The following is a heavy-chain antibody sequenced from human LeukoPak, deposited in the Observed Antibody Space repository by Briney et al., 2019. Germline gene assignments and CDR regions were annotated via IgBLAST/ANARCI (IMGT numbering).Heavy chain of an antibody. J-gene: IGHJ5*02. V-gene: IGHV4-59*12. CDR2: IYYSGST. CDR3: ARDLKVYDSSGYLPGWFDP. Sequence: SETVSLTCTVSGGSISSYYWSWIRQPPGKGLEWIGYIYYSGSTNYNPSPKSRVTISVDTSKNQFSLKLSSVTAADTAVYYCARDLKVYDSSGYLPGWFDPWGQGTLVTVSS. CDR1: GGSISSYY. D-gene: IGHD3-22*01.